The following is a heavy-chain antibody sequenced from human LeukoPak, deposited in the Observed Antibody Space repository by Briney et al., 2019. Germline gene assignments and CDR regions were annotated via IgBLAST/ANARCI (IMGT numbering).Heavy chain of an antibody. V-gene: IGHV3-30-3*01. D-gene: IGHD3-22*01. CDR2: ISYDGSNK. CDR1: GFTFSSYA. Sequence: GGSLRPSCAASGFTFSSYAMHWVRQAPGKGLEWVAVISYDGSNKYYADSVKGRFTISRDNSKNTLYLQMNSLRAEDTAVHYCARDLKVAYYYDSSGYYDYWGQGTLVTVSS. J-gene: IGHJ4*02. CDR3: ARDLKVAYYYDSSGYYDY.